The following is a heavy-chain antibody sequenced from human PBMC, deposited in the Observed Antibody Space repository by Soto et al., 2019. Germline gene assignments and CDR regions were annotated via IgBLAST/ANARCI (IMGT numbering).Heavy chain of an antibody. J-gene: IGHJ4*02. CDR2: ISGVGYST. CDR3: VRESSSGTTLDY. CDR1: GFTFSSYV. V-gene: IGHV3-23*01. Sequence: GGSLRLSCAASGFTFSSYVMNWVRQAPGKGLAWVSAISGVGYSTYYADSVKGRFSVSRDNSKNTLFLQLSSLRADDTAIYYCVRESSSGTTLDYWGQGTLVTVSS. D-gene: IGHD6-19*01.